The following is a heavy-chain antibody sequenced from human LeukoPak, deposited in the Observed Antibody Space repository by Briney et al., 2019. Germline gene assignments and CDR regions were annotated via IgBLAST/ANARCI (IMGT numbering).Heavy chain of an antibody. D-gene: IGHD2-8*02. CDR2: ISSSGGST. J-gene: IGHJ4*02. CDR1: EFTFSSYA. Sequence: GGSLRLSCAASEFTFSSYAMHWVRQVPGKGLEYVSAISSSGGSTYYANSVKGRFTISRDNSKNTLYLQMGSLRTEDMAIYYCARGPDVVLVSHWSFFDYWGQGTLVTVSS. CDR3: ARGPDVVLVSHWSFFDY. V-gene: IGHV3-64*01.